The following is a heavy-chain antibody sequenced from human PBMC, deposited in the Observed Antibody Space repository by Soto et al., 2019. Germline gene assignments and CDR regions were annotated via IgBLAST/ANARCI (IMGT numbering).Heavy chain of an antibody. V-gene: IGHV1-18*01. CDR3: ARGVGSGSYYNQYNWFDP. Sequence: GASVKVSCKASGYTFTNYGMSWVRQAPGQGLEWMGWISAYNGNTKYAQKLQGRVTMTTDTSTSTAYMELRSLRSDDTAVYYCARGVGSGSYYNQYNWFDPWGQGTQVTVSS. CDR2: ISAYNGNT. J-gene: IGHJ5*02. D-gene: IGHD3-10*01. CDR1: GYTFTNYG.